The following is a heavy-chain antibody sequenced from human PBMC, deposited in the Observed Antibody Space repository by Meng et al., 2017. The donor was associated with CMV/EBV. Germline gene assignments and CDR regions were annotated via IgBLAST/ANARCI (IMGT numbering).Heavy chain of an antibody. CDR1: GGSISSYY. CDR3: ASQYSGTYYREFDY. J-gene: IGHJ4*02. CDR2: IYYSGST. Sequence: SETLSLTCTVSGGSISSYYWSWIRQPPGKGLEWIGYIYYSGSTNYNPSLKSRVTISVDTSKNQFSLKLSSVTAADTAVYYCASQYSGTYYREFDYWGQGTLVTVSS. V-gene: IGHV4-59*01. D-gene: IGHD1-26*01.